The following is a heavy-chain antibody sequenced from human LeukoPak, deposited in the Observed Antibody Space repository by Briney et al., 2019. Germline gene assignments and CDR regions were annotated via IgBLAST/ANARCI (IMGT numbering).Heavy chain of an antibody. Sequence: PGGSLRLSCAASGFTFSSYSMNWVRQAPGKGLEWVSSISSSSSYIYYADSVKGRFTISRDNAKNSLYLQMNSLRAEDTAVYYCARTPPGSWYGDYWGQGTLVTVSS. D-gene: IGHD6-13*01. CDR3: ARTPPGSWYGDY. CDR2: ISSSSSYI. J-gene: IGHJ4*02. V-gene: IGHV3-21*01. CDR1: GFTFSSYS.